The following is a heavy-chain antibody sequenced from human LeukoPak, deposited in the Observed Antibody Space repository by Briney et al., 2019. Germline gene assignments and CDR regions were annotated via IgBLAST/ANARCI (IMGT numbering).Heavy chain of an antibody. CDR1: GFTFSSYS. Sequence: GGSLRLSCAASGFTFSSYSMNWVRQAPGKGLEWVSSISSSSSYIYYADSVKGRFTISRDNAKNSLYLQMNSLRAEDTAVYYCARDQVEAAAGMFDLWGRGTLVTVSS. CDR2: ISSSSSYI. CDR3: ARDQVEAAAGMFDL. D-gene: IGHD6-13*01. J-gene: IGHJ2*01. V-gene: IGHV3-21*01.